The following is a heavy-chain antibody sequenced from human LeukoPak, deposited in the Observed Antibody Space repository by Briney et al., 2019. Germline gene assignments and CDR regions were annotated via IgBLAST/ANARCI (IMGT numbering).Heavy chain of an antibody. CDR2: INSDGSST. CDR3: ARGCSRTSCYIRYGMDV. J-gene: IGHJ6*02. CDR1: GFTFSSYW. V-gene: IGHV3-74*01. Sequence: GGSLRLSCAASGFTFSSYWMHWVRQAPGKGLVWVSRINSDGSSTSYADSVKGRFTISRDNSENTLYLQMNSLRAEDTAMYYCARGCSRTSCYIRYGMDVWGQGTTVTVSS. D-gene: IGHD2-2*01.